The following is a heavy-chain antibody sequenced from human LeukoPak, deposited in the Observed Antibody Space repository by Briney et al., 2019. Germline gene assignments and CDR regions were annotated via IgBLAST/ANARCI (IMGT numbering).Heavy chain of an antibody. J-gene: IGHJ3*02. D-gene: IGHD5-18*01. V-gene: IGHV1-69*05. CDR3: ARDRGYSYGSDAFDI. CDR1: RGTFSSYA. CDR2: IIPIFGTA. Sequence: AASVKVSCXASRGTFSSYAISWVRRAPGQGLEWMEGIIPIFGTANYAQKFQGRVTSTTNESTSTAYMELSSLRSEDTAVYYCARDRGYSYGSDAFDIWGQGTMVTVSS.